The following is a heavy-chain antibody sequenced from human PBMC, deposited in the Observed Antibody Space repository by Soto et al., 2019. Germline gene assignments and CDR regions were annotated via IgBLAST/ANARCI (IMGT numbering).Heavy chain of an antibody. Sequence: SGTLSLTCTVSGGYISNYFCNWIRQPAGKGLEWIGHIDNCGSTNYNPSLKSRITMSADTSRNQFSLKLNSVTAADTAVYYCARGGQDFWSGPFDYWGQGALVTVSS. J-gene: IGHJ4*02. CDR1: GGYISNYF. CDR3: ARGGQDFWSGPFDY. D-gene: IGHD3-3*01. CDR2: IDNCGST. V-gene: IGHV4-4*07.